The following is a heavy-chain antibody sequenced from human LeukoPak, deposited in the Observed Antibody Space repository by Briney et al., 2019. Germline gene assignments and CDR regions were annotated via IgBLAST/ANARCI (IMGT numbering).Heavy chain of an antibody. Sequence: PGGSLRLSCAASGFTFSSYAMGWVRQAPGKGLEWVSAISGSGGSTYYADSVKGRFTISRDNSKDTLYLQMNSLRAEDTAVYYCAKLYSSGWSPFDYWGQGTLVTVSS. V-gene: IGHV3-23*01. CDR3: AKLYSSGWSPFDY. CDR2: ISGSGGST. CDR1: GFTFSSYA. D-gene: IGHD6-19*01. J-gene: IGHJ4*02.